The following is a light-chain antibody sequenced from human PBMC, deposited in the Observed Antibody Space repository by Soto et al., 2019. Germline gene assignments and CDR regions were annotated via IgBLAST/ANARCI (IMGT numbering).Light chain of an antibody. Sequence: EIVLTQSPATLSLSPGERATLSCRASQSVSSYLAWYQQKPGQAPRLLIYDASNRATGIPARFSGSGSGTDFTHTISSLEPEDLAVYYCQQRSHWYTGGQGTKLEIK. CDR1: QSVSSY. CDR3: QQRSHWYT. V-gene: IGKV3-11*01. CDR2: DAS. J-gene: IGKJ2*01.